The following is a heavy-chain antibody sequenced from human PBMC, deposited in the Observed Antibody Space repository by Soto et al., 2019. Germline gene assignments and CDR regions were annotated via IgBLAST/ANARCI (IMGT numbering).Heavy chain of an antibody. V-gene: IGHV5-10-1*01. CDR1: GYSFTSYW. CDR2: IDPSDSYT. Sequence: PGESLKISCKGSGYSFTSYWISWVRQMPGKGLEWMGRIDPSDSYTNYSPSFQGHVTISADKSISTAYLQWSSLKASDTAMYYCARHGDSSSWYGVYYYGMDVWGQGTTVTVSS. CDR3: ARHGDSSSWYGVYYYGMDV. J-gene: IGHJ6*02. D-gene: IGHD6-13*01.